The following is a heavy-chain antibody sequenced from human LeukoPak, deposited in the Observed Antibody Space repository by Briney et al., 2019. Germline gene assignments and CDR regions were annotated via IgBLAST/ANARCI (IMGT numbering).Heavy chain of an antibody. CDR2: ISTRSSYI. CDR3: ARDYGGSSPFDH. J-gene: IGHJ4*02. Sequence: GGSLRLSCVASGFTFSSCSMNWVRQGPGKGLEWVSSISTRSSYIYYADSVKGRFTISRDNAKNSLYLQMNSLRAEDKAVYYCARDYGGSSPFDHWGQGTLVTVSS. D-gene: IGHD4-23*01. CDR1: GFTFSSCS. V-gene: IGHV3-21*01.